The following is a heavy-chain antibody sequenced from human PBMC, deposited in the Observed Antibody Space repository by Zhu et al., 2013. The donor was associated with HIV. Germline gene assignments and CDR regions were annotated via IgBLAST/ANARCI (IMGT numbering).Heavy chain of an antibody. D-gene: IGHD3-3*01. Sequence: QLQLVQSGAEVKRPGSSVKVSCQASGGKLKYTAISWLRRAPGQGLEWIGWMSPDTGDTKYDRRFQARVSMTRDTSINTAYLELTGLTSDDTAVYYCVRSLSWTRFSLRGDWFDPWGQGVLVSVSS. V-gene: IGHV1-2*02. CDR1: GGKLKYTA. CDR3: VRSLSWTRFSLRGDWFDP. J-gene: IGHJ5*02. CDR2: MSPDTGDT.